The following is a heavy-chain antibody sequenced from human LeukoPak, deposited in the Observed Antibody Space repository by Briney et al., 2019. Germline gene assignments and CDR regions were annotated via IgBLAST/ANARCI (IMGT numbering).Heavy chain of an antibody. CDR2: IWYDGSNK. CDR3: ARDMPPAYYDSSGYYSGYFQH. V-gene: IGHV3-33*01. J-gene: IGHJ1*01. D-gene: IGHD3-22*01. Sequence: GGSLRLSCAASGFTFSSYGMHWVRQAPGKGLEWVAVIWYDGSNKYYADSVKGRFTISRDNSKNTLYLQMNSLRAEDTAVYYCARDMPPAYYDSSGYYSGYFQHWGQGTLVTVSS. CDR1: GFTFSSYG.